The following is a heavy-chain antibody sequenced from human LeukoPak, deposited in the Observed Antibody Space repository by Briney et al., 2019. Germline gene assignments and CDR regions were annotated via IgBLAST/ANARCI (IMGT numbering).Heavy chain of an antibody. CDR3: ARGRLGLGSSSWSLIFTKTEYFQH. CDR2: INPNSGGT. J-gene: IGHJ1*01. V-gene: IGHV1-2*02. D-gene: IGHD6-13*01. Sequence: GASVKVSCKASGYTFTGYYMHWVRQAPGQGLEWMGWINPNSGGTNYAQKFQGRVTMTRDTSISTAYMELSRLRSDDTAVYYCARGRLGLGSSSWSLIFTKTEYFQHWGQGTLVTVSS. CDR1: GYTFTGYY.